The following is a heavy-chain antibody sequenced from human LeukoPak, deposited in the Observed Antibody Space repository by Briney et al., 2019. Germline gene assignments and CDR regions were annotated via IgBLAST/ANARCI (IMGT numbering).Heavy chain of an antibody. Sequence: GSLRLSCAASGFMFSKYTMSWIRQPPGKGLEWIGEINHSGSTNYNPSLKSRVTISVDTSKNQFSLKLSSVTAADTAVYYCARYRAEAMVRGVVLDYWGQGTLVTVSS. D-gene: IGHD3-10*01. CDR3: ARYRAEAMVRGVVLDY. CDR2: INHSGST. CDR1: GFMFSKYT. J-gene: IGHJ4*02. V-gene: IGHV4-34*01.